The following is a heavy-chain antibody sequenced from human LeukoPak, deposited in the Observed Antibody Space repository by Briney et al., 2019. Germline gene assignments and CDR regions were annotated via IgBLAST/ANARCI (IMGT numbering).Heavy chain of an antibody. CDR2: IIWNSGSI. J-gene: IGHJ6*03. Sequence: GGSLRLSCAGSGFTFDEHAMHWVRQAPGKGLEWVSGIIWNSGSIAYADSVKGRFTISRDNAKNLLFLQMSSLRAADTALYYCVKGHCSSSSCFPNYYYYMDVWGTGTTVTVSS. D-gene: IGHD2-15*01. V-gene: IGHV3-9*01. CDR3: VKGHCSSSSCFPNYYYYMDV. CDR1: GFTFDEHA.